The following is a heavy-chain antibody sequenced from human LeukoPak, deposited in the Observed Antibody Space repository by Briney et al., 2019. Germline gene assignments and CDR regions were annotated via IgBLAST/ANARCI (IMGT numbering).Heavy chain of an antibody. J-gene: IGHJ4*02. D-gene: IGHD6-6*01. CDR2: IYYSGST. CDR3: ARDKDSSSYFDY. Sequence: SETLSLTCTVSGGSISSHYRSWIRQPPGKGLEWIGYIYYSGSTNYNPSLKSRVTISVDTSKNQFSLKLSSVTAADTAVYYCARDKDSSSYFDYWGQGTLVTVSS. V-gene: IGHV4-59*11. CDR1: GGSISSHY.